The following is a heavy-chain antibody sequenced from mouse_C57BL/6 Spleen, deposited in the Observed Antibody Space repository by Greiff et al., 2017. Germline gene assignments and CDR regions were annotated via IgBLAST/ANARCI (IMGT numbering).Heavy chain of an antibody. Sequence: EVQLQQSGPELVKPGASVKMSCKASGYTFTDYNMHWVKQSHGKSLEWIGYINPNNGGTSYNQKFKGKATLTVNKSSSTAYMELRSLTSEDSAVYYCARGFYLPWYFDVWGTGTTVTVSS. CDR3: ARGFYLPWYFDV. CDR2: INPNNGGT. CDR1: GYTFTDYN. V-gene: IGHV1-22*01. J-gene: IGHJ1*03. D-gene: IGHD5-1*01.